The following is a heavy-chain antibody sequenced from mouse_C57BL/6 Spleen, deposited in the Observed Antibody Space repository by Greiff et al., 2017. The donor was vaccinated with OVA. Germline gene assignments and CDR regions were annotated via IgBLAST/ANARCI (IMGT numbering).Heavy chain of an antibody. V-gene: IGHV5-4*01. Sequence: EVQVVESGGGLVKPGGSLKLSCAASGFTFSSYAMSWVRQTPEKRLEWVATISDGGSYTYYPDNVKGRFTISRDNAKNNLYLQMSHLKSEDTAMYYCARDNDYGYFDYWGQGTTLTVSS. CDR3: ARDNDYGYFDY. J-gene: IGHJ2*01. D-gene: IGHD2-4*01. CDR2: ISDGGSYT. CDR1: GFTFSSYA.